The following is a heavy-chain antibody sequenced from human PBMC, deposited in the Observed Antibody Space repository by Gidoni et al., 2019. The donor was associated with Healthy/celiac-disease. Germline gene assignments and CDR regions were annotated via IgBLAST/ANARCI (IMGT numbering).Heavy chain of an antibody. J-gene: IGHJ5*02. D-gene: IGHD3-16*01. V-gene: IGHV4-38-2*01. CDR1: GYSISSGYY. Sequence: QVQLQESGPGLVKPSETLSLTCAVSGYSISSGYYWGWIRQPPGKGLEWIGSIYHSGSTYYNPSLKSRVTISVDTSKNQFSLKLSSVTAADTAVYYCARERVSRQGGGWFDPWGQGTLVTVSS. CDR2: IYHSGST. CDR3: ARERVSRQGGGWFDP.